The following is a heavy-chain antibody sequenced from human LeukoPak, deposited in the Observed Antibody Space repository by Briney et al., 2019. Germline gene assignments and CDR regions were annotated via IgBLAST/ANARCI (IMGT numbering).Heavy chain of an antibody. CDR2: IASDGSST. CDR1: GFTFSSYW. Sequence: GGSLRLSCAASGFTFSSYWMNWVRQAPGKGLVWVSRIASDGSSTTYADSVKGRFSISRDNAKNTLYLQMNSLRVEDTAVYYCASGRPHGNDYWGQGTLVTVSS. J-gene: IGHJ4*02. V-gene: IGHV3-74*01. D-gene: IGHD4-23*01. CDR3: ASGRPHGNDY.